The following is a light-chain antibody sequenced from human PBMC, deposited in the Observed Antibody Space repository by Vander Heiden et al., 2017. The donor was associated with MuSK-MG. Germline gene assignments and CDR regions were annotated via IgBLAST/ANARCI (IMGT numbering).Light chain of an antibody. J-gene: IGKJ4*01. V-gene: IGKV3-11*01. CDR3: QQRSDWPLT. Sequence: EIVLTQSPATLSLSPGERATLSCRTNQNIGNYLAWYQQKPGQAPRLLISDVANRATGVPARFSGSGSGTDFTLTISNLEPDDFAVYYCQQRSDWPLTFGGGTKVEIK. CDR2: DVA. CDR1: QNIGNY.